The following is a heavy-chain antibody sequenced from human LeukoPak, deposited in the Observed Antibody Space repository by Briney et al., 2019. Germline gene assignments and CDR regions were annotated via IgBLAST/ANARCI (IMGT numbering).Heavy chain of an antibody. Sequence: PGGSLRLSCAASGFTFSSYAIHWVRQAPGKGLEWVAVIAIDGINKYYADSVKGRVTLSRDNSKNTVYLQMSSLRVAGTGVYYCGRGFSNWSLDYWGQGTLITVSS. CDR2: IAIDGINK. D-gene: IGHD6-13*01. V-gene: IGHV3-30-3*01. CDR3: GRGFSNWSLDY. CDR1: GFTFSSYA. J-gene: IGHJ4*02.